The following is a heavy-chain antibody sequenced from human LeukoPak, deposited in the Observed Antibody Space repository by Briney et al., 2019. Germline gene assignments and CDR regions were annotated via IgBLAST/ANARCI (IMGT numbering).Heavy chain of an antibody. CDR2: MNPNSGNT. D-gene: IGHD2-2*01. CDR3: ARGRGQYCSSTSCYAGNWFDP. J-gene: IGHJ5*02. CDR1: GYTFTSYD. Sequence: ASVKVSCKASGYTFTSYDINWVRQATGQGLGWMGWMNPNSGNTGYAQKFQGRVTMTRNTSITTAYMELSSLRSEDTAVYYCARGRGQYCSSTSCYAGNWFDPWGQGTLVTVSS. V-gene: IGHV1-8*01.